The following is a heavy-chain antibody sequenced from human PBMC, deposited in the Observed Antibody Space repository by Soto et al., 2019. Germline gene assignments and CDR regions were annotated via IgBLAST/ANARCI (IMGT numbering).Heavy chain of an antibody. Sequence: SETLSLTCTFSGGSISSGGYYWSWIRQHPGKGLEWIGYIYYSGSTYYNPSLKSRVTISVDTSKNQFSLKLSSVTAADTAVYYCARRGFIGDAFDIWGQGTMVTVSS. CDR3: ARRGFIGDAFDI. CDR1: GGSISSGGYY. D-gene: IGHD3-10*01. J-gene: IGHJ3*02. CDR2: IYYSGST. V-gene: IGHV4-31*03.